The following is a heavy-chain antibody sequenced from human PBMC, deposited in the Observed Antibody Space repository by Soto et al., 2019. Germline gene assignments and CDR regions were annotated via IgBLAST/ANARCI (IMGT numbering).Heavy chain of an antibody. CDR3: ARAGAYSSANMDV. Sequence: EVQLVESGGGLVQPGGSLRVSCAASGLNVSSNSMNWVRQAPGRGLEWVSITYSGGSSYYADSVKGRFTISRDNPKNTLFLQMNSLRAEDTAVYYCARAGAYSSANMDVWGKGTTVTVSS. CDR2: TYSGGSS. V-gene: IGHV3-66*01. D-gene: IGHD6-25*01. J-gene: IGHJ6*03. CDR1: GLNVSSNS.